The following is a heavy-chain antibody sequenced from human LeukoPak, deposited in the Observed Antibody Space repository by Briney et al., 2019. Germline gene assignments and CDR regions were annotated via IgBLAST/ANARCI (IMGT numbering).Heavy chain of an antibody. CDR3: ARARPEGGVTLRPNWFDP. J-gene: IGHJ5*02. CDR2: MNPNSGNT. V-gene: IGHV1-8*03. Sequence: ASVKVSCKASGYTFTSYDINWVRQATGQGLEWMGWMNPNSGNTGYAQKFQGRVTITRDTSISTAYMELSSLRSEDTAVYYCARARPEGGVTLRPNWFDPWGQGTLVTVSS. CDR1: GYTFTSYD.